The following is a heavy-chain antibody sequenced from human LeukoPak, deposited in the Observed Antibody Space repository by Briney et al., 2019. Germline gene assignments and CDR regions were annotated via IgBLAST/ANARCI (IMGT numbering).Heavy chain of an antibody. D-gene: IGHD5-12*01. J-gene: IGHJ4*02. Sequence: GASVKVSCKASGYTFTIYGISWVRQAPGQGLEWMGWISAYNGNTNHAQKLQGRVTMTTDTSTSTAYMELRSLRSDDTAVFYCARAWDIVATKYYFDYWGQGTLVTVSS. V-gene: IGHV1-18*01. CDR2: ISAYNGNT. CDR1: GYTFTIYG. CDR3: ARAWDIVATKYYFDY.